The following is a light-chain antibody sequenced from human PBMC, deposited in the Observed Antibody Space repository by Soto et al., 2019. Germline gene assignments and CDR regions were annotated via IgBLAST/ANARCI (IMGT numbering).Light chain of an antibody. J-gene: IGKJ1*01. CDR1: QTISSW. Sequence: DIQMTQSPSTLSGSVGDRVTITCRDSQTISSWLAWYQQKPGKAPKIMIYKASTLTSGVPSRFSGSGAGTDFTRTISSLQPDDFETYYCQHYNSYPEAFGQGTQVDIK. CDR3: QHYNSYPEA. V-gene: IGKV1-5*03. CDR2: KAS.